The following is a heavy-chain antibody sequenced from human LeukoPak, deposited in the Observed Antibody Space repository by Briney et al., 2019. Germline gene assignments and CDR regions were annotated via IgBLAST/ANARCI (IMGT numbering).Heavy chain of an antibody. D-gene: IGHD6-19*01. Sequence: WASVKVSCKASGYTFTSYDINWVRQATGQGLEWMGWINPNSGGTNYAQKFQGRVTMTRDTSISTAYMELSRLRSDDTAVYYCARGSRYRHSGWDLDYWGQGTLVTVSS. CDR3: ARGSRYRHSGWDLDY. J-gene: IGHJ4*02. CDR2: INPNSGGT. CDR1: GYTFTSYD. V-gene: IGHV1-2*02.